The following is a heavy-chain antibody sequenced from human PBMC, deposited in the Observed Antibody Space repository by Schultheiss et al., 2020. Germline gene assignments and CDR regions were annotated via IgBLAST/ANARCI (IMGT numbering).Heavy chain of an antibody. V-gene: IGHV1-46*03. Sequence: ASVKVSCKASGYTFTSYYMHWVRQAPGEGLEWMGIINPSGSSATYAQKFQGRVTMTRDTSTSTVYMELRRLTSEDTAVYYCARARANYGEGNGAGSYHGMDVWGQGTTVTVSS. D-gene: IGHD3-10*01. J-gene: IGHJ6*02. CDR1: GYTFTSYY. CDR3: ARARANYGEGNGAGSYHGMDV. CDR2: INPSGSSA.